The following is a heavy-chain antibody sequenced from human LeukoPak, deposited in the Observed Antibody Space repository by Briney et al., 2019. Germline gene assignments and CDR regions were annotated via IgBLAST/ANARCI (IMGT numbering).Heavy chain of an antibody. D-gene: IGHD2-15*01. CDR1: GFTFSSYA. CDR2: ISGSGGST. CDR3: SKVVNIVVVVAVSYGMDV. V-gene: IGHV3-23*01. J-gene: IGHJ6*04. Sequence: GGSLRLSCAASGFTFSSYAMSWVRQAPGKGLEWVSDISGSGGSTYYADSVRGRFTISRDNSKNTLYLQMNSLRAEDTAVYYCSKVVNIVVVVAVSYGMDVWGEGTTVTVSS.